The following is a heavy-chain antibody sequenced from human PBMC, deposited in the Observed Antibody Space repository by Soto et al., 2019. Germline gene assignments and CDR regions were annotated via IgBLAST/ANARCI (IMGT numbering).Heavy chain of an antibody. D-gene: IGHD3-10*01. Sequence: SETLSLTCAVYGASLSDNYWGWIRQPPGKGLEWIGSIHQSGSPYYNPSLKSRLTISIDKSKKQFSLRLSSVTAADTAVYYCARGAPRGIIHDFDSWGQGSLVTVSS. CDR3: ARGAPRGIIHDFDS. CDR1: GASLSDNY. J-gene: IGHJ4*02. V-gene: IGHV4-38-2*01. CDR2: IHQSGSP.